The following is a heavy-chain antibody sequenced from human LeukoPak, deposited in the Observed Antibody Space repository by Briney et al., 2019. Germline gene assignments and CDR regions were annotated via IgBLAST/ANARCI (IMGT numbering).Heavy chain of an antibody. CDR2: IWYDGSNK. CDR3: ARGRLRAYWYFDL. J-gene: IGHJ2*01. Sequence: GGSLRLSCAASGFTFSSYAMSWVRQAPGKGLEWVAVIWYDGSNKYYADSVKGRFTISRDNSKNTLYLQMNSLRAEDTAVYYCARGRLRAYWYFDLWGRGTLVTVSS. CDR1: GFTFSSYA. V-gene: IGHV3-33*08. D-gene: IGHD4-17*01.